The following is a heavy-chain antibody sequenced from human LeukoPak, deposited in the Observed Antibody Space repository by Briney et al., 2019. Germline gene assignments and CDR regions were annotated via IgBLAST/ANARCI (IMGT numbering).Heavy chain of an antibody. J-gene: IGHJ5*02. CDR3: AKDYRYSSSWYDWFDP. V-gene: IGHV3-23*01. CDR2: ISGSGGST. Sequence: GGSLRLSCAASGFTFSSYGMHWVRQAPGKGLEWVSAISGSGGSTYYADSVKGRFTISRDNSKNTLYLQMNSLRAEDTAVYYCAKDYRYSSSWYDWFDPWGQGTLVTVSS. D-gene: IGHD6-13*01. CDR1: GFTFSSYG.